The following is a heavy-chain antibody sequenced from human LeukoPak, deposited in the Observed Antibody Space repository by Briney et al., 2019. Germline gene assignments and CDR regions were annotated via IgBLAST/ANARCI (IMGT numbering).Heavy chain of an antibody. Sequence: SETLSLTCTVSGGSIRSGDYYWSWIRQPPGKGLEWIGYIYYSGSTYYNPSLKSRVTISVDTSKNQFSLKLSSVTAADTAVYYCARGGVWLREVDYWGQGTLVTVSS. CDR1: GGSIRSGDYY. CDR2: IYYSGST. CDR3: ARGGVWLREVDY. J-gene: IGHJ4*02. V-gene: IGHV4-30-4*01. D-gene: IGHD5-18*01.